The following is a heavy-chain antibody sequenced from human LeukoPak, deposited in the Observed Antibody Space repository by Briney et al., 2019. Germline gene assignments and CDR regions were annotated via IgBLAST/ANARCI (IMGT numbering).Heavy chain of an antibody. Sequence: ASVKVSCKASGYTFTSYDINWVRQATGQGLEWMGWMNPNSGNTGYAQKFQGRVTMTRNTSISTAYMELSSLRSEDTAVYYCARVGGGWYGYYYYYGMDVWGQGTTVTVSS. CDR3: ARVGGGWYGYYYYYGMDV. D-gene: IGHD6-19*01. CDR2: MNPNSGNT. CDR1: GYTFTSYD. V-gene: IGHV1-8*01. J-gene: IGHJ6*02.